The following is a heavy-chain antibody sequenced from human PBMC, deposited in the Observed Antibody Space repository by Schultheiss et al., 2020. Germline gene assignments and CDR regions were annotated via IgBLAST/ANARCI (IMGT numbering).Heavy chain of an antibody. V-gene: IGHV4-39*07. J-gene: IGHJ1*01. CDR2: INHSGST. D-gene: IGHD3-16*01. CDR3: ASMLIEQQPGAPEYYQY. CDR1: GGSISSGGYY. Sequence: SETLSLTCTVSGGSISSGGYYWSWIRQPPGKGLEWIGNINHSGSTIYDPSLESRVTISLDTSKSQFSLRLTSVTVADTALYFCASMLIEQQPGAPEYYQYWGQGTLVTVSS.